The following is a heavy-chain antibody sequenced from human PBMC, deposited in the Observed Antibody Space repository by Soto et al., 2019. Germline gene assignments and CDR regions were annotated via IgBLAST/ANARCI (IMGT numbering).Heavy chain of an antibody. CDR1: GFTFSSYA. CDR2: ISYDGSNK. CDR3: ARAYDILTGPVALPTL. J-gene: IGHJ4*02. D-gene: IGHD3-9*01. Sequence: PGGSLRLSCAASGFTFSSYAMHWVRQAPGKGLEWVAVISYDGSNKYYADSVKGRFTISRDNSKNTLYLQMNSLRAEDTAVYYCARAYDILTGPVALPTLWGQGTLVTVSS. V-gene: IGHV3-30-3*01.